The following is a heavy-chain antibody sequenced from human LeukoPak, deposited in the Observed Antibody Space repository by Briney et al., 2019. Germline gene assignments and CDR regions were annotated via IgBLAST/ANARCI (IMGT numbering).Heavy chain of an antibody. Sequence: ASAKVSCKASGYTFTDYYLYWVRQAPGQGLEWMGWINPDIGGTNCAQRFQGRVTMTRDTSINTAYMDLSRLRSDDTAVYYCARVAYVSTGYSSGWYRENYFDYWGQGTLVTVSS. V-gene: IGHV1-2*02. CDR1: GYTFTDYY. J-gene: IGHJ4*02. CDR2: INPDIGGT. CDR3: ARVAYVSTGYSSGWYRENYFDY. D-gene: IGHD6-19*01.